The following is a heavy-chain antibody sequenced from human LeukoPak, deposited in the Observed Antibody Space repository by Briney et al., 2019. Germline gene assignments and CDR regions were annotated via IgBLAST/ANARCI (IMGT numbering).Heavy chain of an antibody. D-gene: IGHD3-16*02. CDR2: ITSSSSSSM. CDR1: GFPYTTYA. CDR3: ASPGVNSRRYFEY. Sequence: HPGGSLRLSCVGSGFPYTTYAMAWVRQALGKGLEWISHITSSSSSSMSYADSVRGRFTISRDNAKKSLYLQMNSLRAEDTAVYYCASPGVNSRRYFEYWGQGTLVTVSS. V-gene: IGHV3-48*01. J-gene: IGHJ4*02.